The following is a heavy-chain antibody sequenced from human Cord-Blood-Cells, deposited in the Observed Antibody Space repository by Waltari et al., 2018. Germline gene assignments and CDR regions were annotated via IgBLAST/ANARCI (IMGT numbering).Heavy chain of an antibody. CDR3: ARISVDIVATNDY. CDR1: GRSFRGYY. V-gene: IGHV4-34*01. D-gene: IGHD5-12*01. CDR2: INHSGSP. J-gene: IGHJ4*02. Sequence: QVQLQQWGAGLLKSSATLFLTCAAHGRSFRGYYLNWIRQHPGKGLEWIGEINHSGSPNYNPSLKSRVTISVDTSKNQFSLKLSSVTAADTAVYYCARISVDIVATNDYWGQGTLVTVSS.